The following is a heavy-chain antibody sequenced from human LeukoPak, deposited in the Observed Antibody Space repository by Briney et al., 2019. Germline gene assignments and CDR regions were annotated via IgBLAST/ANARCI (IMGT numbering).Heavy chain of an antibody. CDR2: IHYSGST. J-gene: IGHJ6*03. Sequence: SETLSLTCTVSGGSISSSSYCWAWIRQPPGKGLEWIGSIHYSGSTYYNPSLQSRVTISIDTSKNQFSLKLRFVTAADTAVYYCARVRCSGGSCPYYYYYYYMDVWGKGTTVTVSS. CDR1: GGSISSSSYC. V-gene: IGHV4-39*07. CDR3: ARVRCSGGSCPYYYYYYYMDV. D-gene: IGHD2-15*01.